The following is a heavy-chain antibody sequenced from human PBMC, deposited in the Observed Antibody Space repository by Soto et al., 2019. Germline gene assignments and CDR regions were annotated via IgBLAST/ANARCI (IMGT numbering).Heavy chain of an antibody. J-gene: IGHJ5*02. V-gene: IGHV1-18*04. D-gene: IGHD3-10*01. Sequence: GASVKVSFKASGYTFTSYGISWVRQAPGQGLEWMGWISAYNGNTNYAQKLQGRVTMTTDTSTSTAYMELRSLRSDDTAVYYCARASRITMVRGVIGWFDPWGQGTLVTVSS. CDR3: ARASRITMVRGVIGWFDP. CDR1: GYTFTSYG. CDR2: ISAYNGNT.